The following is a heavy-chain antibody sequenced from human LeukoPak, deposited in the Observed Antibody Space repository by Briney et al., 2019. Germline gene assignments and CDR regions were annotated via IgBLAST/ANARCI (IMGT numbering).Heavy chain of an antibody. D-gene: IGHD6-19*01. CDR1: GFTFSSYG. CDR2: ISYDGSNK. CDR3: AKDLTSSGWWTDN. Sequence: GRSLRLSCAASGFTFSSYGMHWVRQAPGKGLEWEAVISYDGSNKYYADSVKGRFTISRDNSKNTLYLQMNSLRAEDTAVYYCAKDLTSSGWWTDNWGQGTLVTVSS. J-gene: IGHJ4*02. V-gene: IGHV3-30*18.